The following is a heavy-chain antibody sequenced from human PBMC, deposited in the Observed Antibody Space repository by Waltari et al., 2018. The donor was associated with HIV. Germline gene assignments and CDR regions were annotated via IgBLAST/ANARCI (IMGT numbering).Heavy chain of an antibody. D-gene: IGHD6-19*01. CDR2: IRDSGLT. J-gene: IGHJ1*01. CDR3: AITRPGTVAGRQAWYFQD. Sequence: QVHLQESGPGLVRTSETLSLPCTVSGGPTSSYSCNWSRQPPGKGLEWMGYIRDSGLTKYNPSLRSRVTMSLATSKNQFSLKLISVTAADTALYYCAITRPGTVAGRQAWYFQDWGQGTLVTVSS. CDR1: GGPTSSYS. V-gene: IGHV4-59*01.